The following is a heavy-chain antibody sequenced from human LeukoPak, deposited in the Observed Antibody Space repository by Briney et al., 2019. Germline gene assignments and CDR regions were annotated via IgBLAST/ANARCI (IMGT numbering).Heavy chain of an antibody. CDR3: ARGPATYVFAFDT. J-gene: IGHJ3*02. CDR2: IYYSGST. Sequence: PSETLSLTSTVSGGSISSGGYYWSWTRQHPGKGLEWIGYIYYSGSTYYNPPLKTRVTISVNTSKTQFSLKRSSVTAAYTAVYYCARGPATYVFAFDTCGQGAMVTVSS. CDR1: GGSISSGGYY. D-gene: IGHD3-10*02. V-gene: IGHV4-31*03.